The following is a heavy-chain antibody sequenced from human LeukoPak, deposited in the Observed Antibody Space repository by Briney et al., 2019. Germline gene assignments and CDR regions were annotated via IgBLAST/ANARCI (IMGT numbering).Heavy chain of an antibody. CDR2: IYYSGST. CDR3: ARYLGATTDY. V-gene: IGHV4-59*01. J-gene: IGHJ4*02. D-gene: IGHD1-26*01. CDR1: GGSISSYY. Sequence: SETLSLTCTVSGGSISSYYWSWIRQPPGKGLEWIGYIYYSGSTNYNPSLKSRVTISVDTSKNQFSLKLSSVTAADTAVYYCARYLGATTDYWGQGTLVTVSS.